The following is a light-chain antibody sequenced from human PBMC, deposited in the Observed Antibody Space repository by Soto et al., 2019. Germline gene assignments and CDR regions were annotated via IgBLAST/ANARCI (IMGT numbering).Light chain of an antibody. CDR1: QSISNY. J-gene: IGKJ2*01. Sequence: DIQMTQSPASLSASVGDRVTITCRASQSISNYLAWYQQKPGKVPKLLIYAASTLQSGVPSRFSGSGSGTDFTITIRLLQAEDVATYYWQKYNSSPYTFGQGTKLEIK. CDR3: QKYNSSPYT. CDR2: AAS. V-gene: IGKV1-27*01.